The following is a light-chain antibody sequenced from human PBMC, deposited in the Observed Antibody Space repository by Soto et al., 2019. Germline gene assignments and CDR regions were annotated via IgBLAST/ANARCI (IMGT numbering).Light chain of an antibody. V-gene: IGKV1-NL1*01. Sequence: IQMPPSPSSLSASVGDRVTMTCRASQGIRKDLAWYQQKPGKAPKLLIYATSTRAPGIPDRFSGSGSGTDFTLTVSKLEPEDFAVYYCQQYGSSPATFGQGTRLEI. CDR3: QQYGSSPAT. J-gene: IGKJ5*01. CDR1: QGIRKD. CDR2: ATS.